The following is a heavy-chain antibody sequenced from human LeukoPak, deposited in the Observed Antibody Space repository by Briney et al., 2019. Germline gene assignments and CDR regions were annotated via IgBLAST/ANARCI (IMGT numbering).Heavy chain of an antibody. Sequence: PGGSLRLSCAASGFTFSSYSMNWVRQAPGKGLEWVSSISSSSGYIYYADSVKGRFTISRDNAKNSLYLQMNSLRAEDTAVYYCARDPRDSNYIWFDPWGQGTLVTVSS. J-gene: IGHJ5*02. D-gene: IGHD4-11*01. CDR1: GFTFSSYS. CDR2: ISSSSGYI. CDR3: ARDPRDSNYIWFDP. V-gene: IGHV3-21*01.